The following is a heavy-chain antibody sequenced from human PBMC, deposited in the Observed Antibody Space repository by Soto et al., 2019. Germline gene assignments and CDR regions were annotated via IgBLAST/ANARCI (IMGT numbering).Heavy chain of an antibody. CDR2: INHSGST. J-gene: IGHJ5*02. CDR3: ARGRSYYDSSGYHNWFDP. Sequence: KSSETLSLTCAVYGGSFSGYYWSWIRQPPGKGLEWIGEINHSGSTNYNPSLKSRVTISVDTSKNQFSLKLSSVTAADTAVYYCARGRSYYDSSGYHNWFDPWGQGTLVTVSS. D-gene: IGHD3-22*01. CDR1: GGSFSGYY. V-gene: IGHV4-34*01.